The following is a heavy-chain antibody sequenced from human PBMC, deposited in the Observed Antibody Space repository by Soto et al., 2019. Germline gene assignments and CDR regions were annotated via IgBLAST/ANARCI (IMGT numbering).Heavy chain of an antibody. CDR2: MKEDGTEI. J-gene: IGHJ6*02. CDR3: AKDVLRFLEWLAFYGMDV. D-gene: IGHD3-3*01. Sequence: PGGSLRLSCAASGFAFSNSWMSWVRQAPGKGLEWVANMKEDGTEIWYMDSVKGRFTISRDNSKNTLYLQMNSLRAEDTAVYYCAKDVLRFLEWLAFYGMDVWGQGTTVTVSS. CDR1: GFAFSNSW. V-gene: IGHV3-7*01.